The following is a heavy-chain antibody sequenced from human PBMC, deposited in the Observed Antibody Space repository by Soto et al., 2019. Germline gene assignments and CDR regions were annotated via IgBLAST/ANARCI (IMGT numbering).Heavy chain of an antibody. CDR3: ARDASPSSYDAFDI. CDR1: GFTFSRFW. J-gene: IGHJ3*02. Sequence: EVQLVESGGGLVQPGGSLRLSCAASGFTFSRFWMTWVRQAPGKGLEWVANIRKDGSDKNYVDSVRGRFTISRDNAKNSLYLQMNNLRAEDTAVYYYARDASPSSYDAFDIWGQGTVVTVSS. CDR2: IRKDGSDK. D-gene: IGHD3-16*01. V-gene: IGHV3-7*03.